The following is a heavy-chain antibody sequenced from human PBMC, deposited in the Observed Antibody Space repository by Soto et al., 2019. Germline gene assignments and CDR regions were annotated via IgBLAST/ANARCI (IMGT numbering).Heavy chain of an antibody. CDR3: ARAKLCNTLSCPHSFDT. J-gene: IGHJ4*02. D-gene: IGHD2-2*01. V-gene: IGHV4-4*02. CDR1: GGSISTNNW. CDR2: VYHSGST. Sequence: QVQLRESGPGLVHASGTLSLTCGVSGGSISTNNWWSWVRQPPGQGLEWIAEVYHSGSTNYNPSLKRRLTISIDKSKSQFSLRLTSVTAADSAVYYCARAKLCNTLSCPHSFDTWGQGTLVTVSS.